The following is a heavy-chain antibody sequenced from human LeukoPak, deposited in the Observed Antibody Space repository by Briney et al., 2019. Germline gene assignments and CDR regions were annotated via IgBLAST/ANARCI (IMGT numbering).Heavy chain of an antibody. D-gene: IGHD2-21*02. J-gene: IGHJ5*02. CDR3: AKGPGEGDDPNGFDP. Sequence: GGSLRLSCAASGFTFSSYAMSWVRQAPGKGLEWVSAISGSGGSTYYADSVKGRFTISRDNSKNTLYLQMNSLRAEDTAVYYCAKGPGEGDDPNGFDPGGQGTLVTVPS. CDR2: ISGSGGST. V-gene: IGHV3-23*01. CDR1: GFTFSSYA.